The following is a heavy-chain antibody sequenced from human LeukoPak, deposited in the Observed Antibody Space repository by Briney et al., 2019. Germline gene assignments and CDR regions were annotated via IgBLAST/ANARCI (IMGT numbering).Heavy chain of an antibody. D-gene: IGHD2-2*03. J-gene: IGHJ4*02. V-gene: IGHV4-34*01. CDR3: ARRSGYCSSTSCLPFDY. CDR2: INHSGST. CDR1: GGSFSGYY. Sequence: KSSETLSLTCAVYGGSFSGYYWSWIRQPPGKGLEWIGEINHSGSTNYNPSLKSRVTISVDTSKNQFSLKLSSVTAADTAVYYCARRSGYCSSTSCLPFDYWGQGTLVTVSS.